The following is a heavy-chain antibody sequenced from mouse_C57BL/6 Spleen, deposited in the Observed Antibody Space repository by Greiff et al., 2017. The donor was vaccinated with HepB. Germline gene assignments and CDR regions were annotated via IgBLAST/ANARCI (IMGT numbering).Heavy chain of an antibody. Sequence: EVQLQQSGPELVKPGASVKISCKASGYSFTGYYMNWVKQSPEKSLEWIGEINPSTGGTTYNQKFKAKATLTVDKSSSTANMQTKSLTSEDSAVYYWARYDDYDEGFAYWGQGTLVTVSA. CDR2: INPSTGGT. CDR3: ARYDDYDEGFAY. V-gene: IGHV1-42*01. J-gene: IGHJ3*01. CDR1: GYSFTGYY. D-gene: IGHD2-4*01.